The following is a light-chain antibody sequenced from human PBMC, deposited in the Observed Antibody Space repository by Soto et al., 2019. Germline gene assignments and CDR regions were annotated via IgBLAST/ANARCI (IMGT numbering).Light chain of an antibody. CDR2: DNN. J-gene: IGLJ3*02. Sequence: QSVLTQPPSVSAAPGQRVTISCSGSSSNIGNNFVSWYQQLPGTAPKLLIYDNNKRPSGIPDRFSGSKSGTSATLGITGLQTGDEADYYCGTWDSTRTGLFGGGTKLTVL. CDR1: SSNIGNNF. CDR3: GTWDSTRTGL. V-gene: IGLV1-51*01.